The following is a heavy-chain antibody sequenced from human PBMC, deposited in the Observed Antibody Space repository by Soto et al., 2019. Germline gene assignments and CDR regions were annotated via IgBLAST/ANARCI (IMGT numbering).Heavy chain of an antibody. CDR3: ARAQSPNTTIFGVAVHGMDV. D-gene: IGHD3-3*01. Sequence: GSGRLSCAASGFTFSSYSMNWVRHAPVKGLEWVSSISSSSSYIYYADSVKGRVTISRDNAKNSLYLQMNSLRAEDTAVYYCARAQSPNTTIFGVAVHGMDVWGPGPTVTVSS. CDR2: ISSSSSYI. CDR1: GFTFSSYS. V-gene: IGHV3-21*01. J-gene: IGHJ6*02.